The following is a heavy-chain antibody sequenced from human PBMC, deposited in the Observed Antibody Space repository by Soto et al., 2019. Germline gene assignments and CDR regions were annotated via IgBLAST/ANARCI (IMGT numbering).Heavy chain of an antibody. CDR2: IGGSGVST. J-gene: IGHJ1*01. V-gene: IGHV3-23*01. D-gene: IGHD4-17*01. Sequence: PGGSLRLSCAASGFTFSNYAVSWVRQAPGKGLEWVSAIGGSGVSTYYADPVKGRFSISRDNSKNTLYLQMDSLRPEDTAVYYCAKEHSSYGDYDVSEYFQHWVQGTLVTVSS. CDR3: AKEHSSYGDYDVSEYFQH. CDR1: GFTFSNYA.